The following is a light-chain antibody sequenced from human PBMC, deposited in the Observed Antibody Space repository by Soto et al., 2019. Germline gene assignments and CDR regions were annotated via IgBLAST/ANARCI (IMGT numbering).Light chain of an antibody. CDR3: QQANSFPLT. J-gene: IGKJ4*01. Sequence: DIQMTQSPSSVSASVGDRVTITCRASQGISNWLGWYQQKPGQAPKLLIYSESSLQSGGPSRFSGSGSGTEFSLTISSLQPEDFSTYYCQQANSFPLTFGGGTKVEIK. CDR1: QGISNW. CDR2: SES. V-gene: IGKV1-12*01.